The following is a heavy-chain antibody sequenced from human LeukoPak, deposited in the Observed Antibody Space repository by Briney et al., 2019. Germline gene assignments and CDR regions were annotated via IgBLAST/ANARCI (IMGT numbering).Heavy chain of an antibody. V-gene: IGHV3-66*01. CDR3: ARALHDYGDFHGAFDI. CDR2: IYSGGST. J-gene: IGHJ3*02. CDR1: GFTVSSNY. Sequence: GGSLRLSCAASGFTVSSNYMSWVRQAPGKGLEWVSVIYSGGSTYYADSVKGRFTISRDNSKNTLYLQMNSLRAEDTAVYYCARALHDYGDFHGAFDIWGQGTMVTVSS. D-gene: IGHD4-17*01.